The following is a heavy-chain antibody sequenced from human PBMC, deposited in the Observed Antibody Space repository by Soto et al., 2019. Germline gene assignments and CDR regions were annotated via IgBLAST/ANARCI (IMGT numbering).Heavy chain of an antibody. CDR2: IYYSGTS. Sequence: QLQLQESGPGLVKPSETLSLTCTVSGGSISDDTYYWGWIRQPPGKGLEWIGSIYYSGTSSYNPSLKSRVTMSVYTSKKQLSLRLSSVTAADTAVYYCARLHCDSPNCVPLDPWGQGTLVIVSS. D-gene: IGHD2-2*01. V-gene: IGHV4-39*01. CDR3: ARLHCDSPNCVPLDP. CDR1: GGSISDDTYY. J-gene: IGHJ5*02.